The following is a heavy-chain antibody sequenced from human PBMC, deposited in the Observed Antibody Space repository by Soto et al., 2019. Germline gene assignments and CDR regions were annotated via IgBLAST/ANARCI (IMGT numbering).Heavy chain of an antibody. CDR2: IYPGDSDT. Sequence: GESLKISCKGPGYSFTSYWIGWVRQMPGKGLEWMGIIYPGDSDTRYSPSFQGQVTISADKSISTAYLQWSSLKASDTAMYYCARPRIAVAGTRAFDIWGQGTMVTVSS. J-gene: IGHJ3*02. CDR1: GYSFTSYW. CDR3: ARPRIAVAGTRAFDI. V-gene: IGHV5-51*01. D-gene: IGHD6-19*01.